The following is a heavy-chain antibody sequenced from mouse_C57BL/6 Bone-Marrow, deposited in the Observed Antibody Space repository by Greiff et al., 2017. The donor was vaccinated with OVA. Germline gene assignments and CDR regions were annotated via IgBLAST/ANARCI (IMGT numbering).Heavy chain of an antibody. V-gene: IGHV1-80*01. CDR2: IYPGDGDI. CDR3: ARGAY. Sequence: QVHVKQSGAELVKPGASVKISCKASGYAFSNYWMNWVKQRPGKGLEWIGQIYPGDGDINYNGKFKGKTTLTADKPSSTAYMQFSILTSEDSADYFCARGAYWGQGTTLTVTS. J-gene: IGHJ2*01. CDR1: GYAFSNYW.